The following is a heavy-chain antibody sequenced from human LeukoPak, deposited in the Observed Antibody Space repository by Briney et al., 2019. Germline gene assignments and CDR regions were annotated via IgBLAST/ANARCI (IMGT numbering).Heavy chain of an antibody. CDR3: ARSYRDGYNDWFDP. CDR2: IYYSGST. Sequence: SETLSLTCTVSGGSISSYYWSWIRQPPGKGLEWIGYIYYSGSTNYNPSLKSRVTISVETSKNEFSLKLRSVTAADTAVYYCARSYRDGYNDWFDPWGQGTLVTVSS. D-gene: IGHD5-24*01. CDR1: GGSISSYY. J-gene: IGHJ5*02. V-gene: IGHV4-59*01.